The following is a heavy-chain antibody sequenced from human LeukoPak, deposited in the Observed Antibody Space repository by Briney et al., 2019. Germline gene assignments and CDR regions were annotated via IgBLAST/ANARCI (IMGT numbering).Heavy chain of an antibody. J-gene: IGHJ4*02. V-gene: IGHV1-69*06. Sequence: GASVKVSCKASGGTFSTYTISWVRQAPGQGLEWMGGIIPILSTANYAQRFQGRVTITADKSTSTAYMELSSLRSEDTAVYYCARVEASYCTNGVCPLAYWGQGTLVTVSS. D-gene: IGHD2-8*01. CDR2: IIPILSTA. CDR1: GGTFSTYT. CDR3: ARVEASYCTNGVCPLAY.